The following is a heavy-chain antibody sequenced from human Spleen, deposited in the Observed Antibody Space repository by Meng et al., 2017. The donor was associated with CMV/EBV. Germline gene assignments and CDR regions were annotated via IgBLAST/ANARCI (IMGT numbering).Heavy chain of an antibody. CDR2: IYYSGNT. D-gene: IGHD4/OR15-4a*01. CDR1: GGSISSSSYY. V-gene: IGHV4-39*01. J-gene: IGHJ3*02. Sequence: SETLSLTCTVSGGSISSSSYYWGWIRQPPGKGLEWIGSIYYSGNTYYNPTLKIRVTISVDTSKNQFSLRLSSVTAADTAVYYCARHNHDYPFHRHLDIWGQGTMVTVSS. CDR3: ARHNHDYPFHRHLDI.